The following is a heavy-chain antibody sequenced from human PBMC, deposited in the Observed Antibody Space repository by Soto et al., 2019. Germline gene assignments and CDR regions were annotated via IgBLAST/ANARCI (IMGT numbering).Heavy chain of an antibody. J-gene: IGHJ4*02. Sequence: QITLKESGPTLVKPTQTLTLTCTVSGFSVSARGVGVGWIRQPPGKALEWLGIIYWNDDKSYSPSLKSRLTITKDTSKNQVVLTMTNMDPVDTATYYCAHSPWGAAPDYWGQGTLVTVSS. V-gene: IGHV2-5*01. D-gene: IGHD3-16*01. CDR1: GFSVSARGVG. CDR3: AHSPWGAAPDY. CDR2: IYWNDDK.